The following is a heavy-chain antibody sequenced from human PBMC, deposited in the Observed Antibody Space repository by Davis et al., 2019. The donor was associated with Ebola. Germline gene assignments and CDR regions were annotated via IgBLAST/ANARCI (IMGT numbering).Heavy chain of an antibody. Sequence: PSETLSLTCTVSGGSISTYYWSWIRQPPGKGLEWIGSMYNSGSTNYNPALKSRVTISGDTSKNQFSLKVSSVTDADTAVYYCARDLGLRGWFDPWGQGTMVIVSS. CDR2: MYNSGST. CDR3: ARDLGLRGWFDP. V-gene: IGHV4-59*01. J-gene: IGHJ5*02. D-gene: IGHD4-17*01. CDR1: GGSISTYY.